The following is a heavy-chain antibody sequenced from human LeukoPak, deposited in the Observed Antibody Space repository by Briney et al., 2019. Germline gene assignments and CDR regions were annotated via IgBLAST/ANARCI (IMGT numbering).Heavy chain of an antibody. Sequence: PSETLSLTCAVYGGSFSGYYWSWIRQPPGKGLEWIGYIYYSGSTNYNPSLKSRVTISVDTSKNQFSLKLTSVTAADTAVYYCARQSPYGDSYFDYWGQGILVTVSS. D-gene: IGHD4-17*01. CDR2: IYYSGST. CDR1: GGSFSGYY. CDR3: ARQSPYGDSYFDY. J-gene: IGHJ4*02. V-gene: IGHV4-59*08.